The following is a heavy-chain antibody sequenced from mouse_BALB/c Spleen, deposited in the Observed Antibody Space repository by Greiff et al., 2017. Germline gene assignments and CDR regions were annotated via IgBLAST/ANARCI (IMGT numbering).Heavy chain of an antibody. CDR2: IYPGSGST. J-gene: IGHJ3*01. V-gene: IGHV1-77*01. Sequence: QVQLQQSGPELVKPGSSVKMSFKASGYTFTDYVISWVKQRTGQGLEWIGEIYPGSGSTYYNEKFKGKATLTADKSSNTAYMQLSSLTSEDSAVYFCARVWFAYWGQGTLVTVSA. CDR1: GYTFTDYV. CDR3: ARVWFAY.